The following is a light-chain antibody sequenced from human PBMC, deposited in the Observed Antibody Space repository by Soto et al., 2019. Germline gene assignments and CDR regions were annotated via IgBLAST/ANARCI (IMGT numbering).Light chain of an antibody. J-gene: IGKJ4*01. CDR3: QQYNSYSPLT. CDR2: DAS. V-gene: IGKV1-5*01. CDR1: QNINKW. Sequence: DIQMTQSPSTLSASVGDRVVITCRASQNINKWLAWYQQKPGKAPKFLIYDASTLETGVPSRFSGSGSGTEFTLTISSLQPDDYATYYCQQYNSYSPLTFGGGTKVDIK.